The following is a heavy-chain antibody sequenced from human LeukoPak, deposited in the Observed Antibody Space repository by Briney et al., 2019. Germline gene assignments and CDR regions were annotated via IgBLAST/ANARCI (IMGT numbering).Heavy chain of an antibody. J-gene: IGHJ4*02. CDR3: TKGTEPSDYGAHFDY. D-gene: IGHD4-17*01. Sequence: GGSLRLSCAASGFTFNNYAMSWVRQAPGRGLEWVSAISGSGGSTYYAESVKGRFTISRDNSKNTLYLQMNSLRAEDTAVYYCTKGTEPSDYGAHFDYWGQGTLVTVSS. CDR1: GFTFNNYA. CDR2: ISGSGGST. V-gene: IGHV3-23*01.